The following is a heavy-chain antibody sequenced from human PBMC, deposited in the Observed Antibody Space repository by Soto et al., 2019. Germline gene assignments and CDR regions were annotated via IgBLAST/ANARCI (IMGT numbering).Heavy chain of an antibody. Sequence: QVQLVESGGGVVQPGRSLRLSCAASGFTFSSYGMHWVRQAPGKGLEWVAVIWYDGSNKYYADSVKGRFTISRDNSKNTLYLQMNSLRAEDTAVYYCAREIAAAGPTLAPLGMDVWGQGTTVTVSS. CDR2: IWYDGSNK. V-gene: IGHV3-33*01. CDR3: AREIAAAGPTLAPLGMDV. D-gene: IGHD6-13*01. CDR1: GFTFSSYG. J-gene: IGHJ6*02.